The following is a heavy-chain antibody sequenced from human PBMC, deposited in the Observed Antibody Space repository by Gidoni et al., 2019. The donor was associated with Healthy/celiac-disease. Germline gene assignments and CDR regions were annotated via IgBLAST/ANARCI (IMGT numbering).Heavy chain of an antibody. J-gene: IGHJ3*02. V-gene: IGHV3-64*01. CDR3: VRDKGLYDFWSGTDAFDI. Sequence: EVQLVESGGGLVQPGGSLRLSCAASGFTFRSYAMHWVRQAPGQRLEYVSAISGNGGSTYYANSVKGRFTISRDNSKNTLYLQMGSLRAEDMAVYYCVRDKGLYDFWSGTDAFDIWGQGTMVTVSS. D-gene: IGHD3-3*01. CDR2: ISGNGGST. CDR1: GFTFRSYA.